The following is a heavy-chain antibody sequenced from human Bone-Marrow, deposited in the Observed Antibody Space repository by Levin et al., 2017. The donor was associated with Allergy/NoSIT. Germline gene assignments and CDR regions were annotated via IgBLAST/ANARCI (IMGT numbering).Heavy chain of an antibody. V-gene: IGHV3-53*01. D-gene: IGHD2-2*01. CDR3: ARMGRIVVVPAAIGSSYWYFDL. CDR2: IYSGGST. Sequence: GESLKISCAASGFTVSSNYMSWVRQAPGKGLEWVSVIYSGGSTYYADSVKGRFTISRDNSKNTLYLQMNSLRAEDTAVYYCARMGRIVVVPAAIGSSYWYFDLWGRGTLVTVSS. CDR1: GFTVSSNY. J-gene: IGHJ2*01.